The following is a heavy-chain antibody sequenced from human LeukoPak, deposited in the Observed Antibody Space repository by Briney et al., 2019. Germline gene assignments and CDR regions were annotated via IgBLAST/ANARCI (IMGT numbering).Heavy chain of an antibody. CDR3: ARGRKVVGEFWRPYYYHYMDV. Sequence: SETLSLTCAVYSGSSTDYYWIWIRQPPGKGLEWIGEINHSGSTNYNPSLGGRVTILVDTSKNQFSLRLSSVTAADTAVYYCARGRKVVGEFWRPYYYHYMDVWGKGTTVTVSS. V-gene: IGHV4-34*01. CDR1: SGSSTDYY. J-gene: IGHJ6*03. D-gene: IGHD3-10*01. CDR2: INHSGST.